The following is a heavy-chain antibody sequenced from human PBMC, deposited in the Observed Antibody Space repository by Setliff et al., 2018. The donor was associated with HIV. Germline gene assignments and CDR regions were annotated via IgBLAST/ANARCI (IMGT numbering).Heavy chain of an antibody. CDR3: ARQSPQIRYLDWLNAFDI. CDR2: MYHSGST. Sequence: SETLSLTCAVSGYSISSGYYWGWIRQPPGKGLEWIGSMYHSGSTYHNPSLKSRVTISVDTSKNQFSLKLSYVTAADTAFYYCARQSPQIRYLDWLNAFDIWGQGTRVT. V-gene: IGHV4-38-2*01. CDR1: GYSISSGYY. D-gene: IGHD3-9*01. J-gene: IGHJ3*02.